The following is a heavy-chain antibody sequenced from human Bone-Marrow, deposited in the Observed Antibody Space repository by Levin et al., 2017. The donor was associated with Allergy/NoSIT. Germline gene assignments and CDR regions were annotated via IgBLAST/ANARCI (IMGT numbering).Heavy chain of an antibody. CDR1: GFTFSDYW. Sequence: GGSLRLSCTASGFTFSDYWMHWVRQAPGKGLVWVSRISSDGSTTTYADSVKGRFTISRDNTKNTLYLYMNSLRDEDTAVYYCARTIDYWGQGTLVTVSS. CDR3: ARTIDY. V-gene: IGHV3-74*01. CDR2: ISSDGSTT. J-gene: IGHJ4*02.